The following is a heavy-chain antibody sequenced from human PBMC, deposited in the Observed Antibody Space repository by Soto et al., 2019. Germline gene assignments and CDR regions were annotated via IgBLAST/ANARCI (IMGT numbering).Heavy chain of an antibody. CDR2: IYYSGST. D-gene: IGHD3-3*01. CDR1: GGSISSSSYF. V-gene: IGHV4-39*01. J-gene: IGHJ6*02. CDR3: ARTRVYDSYNYYGMAV. Sequence: SETLSLTCSVSGGSISSSSYFWGWIRQPPGKRLEWIGSIYYSGSTYYNPSPKSRVTVSVDTSKNQFSLQLNSVTPEDTAVYYCARTRVYDSYNYYGMAVWGQGTTVTVSS.